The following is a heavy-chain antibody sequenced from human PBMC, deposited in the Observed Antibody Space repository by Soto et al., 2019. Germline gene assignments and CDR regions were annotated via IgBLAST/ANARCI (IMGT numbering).Heavy chain of an antibody. D-gene: IGHD2-2*01. CDR2: IIPIFGTA. Sequence: QVQLVQSGAEVKKPGSSVKVSCKASGGTFSSYAISWVRQAPGQGLEWMGGIIPIFGTANYAQKFQGRVTSPGDASTSPASMERSSLRFEDTAVYYCARGASPPAPLSAFDYWGQGTLVTVSS. V-gene: IGHV1-69*12. J-gene: IGHJ4*02. CDR1: GGTFSSYA. CDR3: ARGASPPAPLSAFDY.